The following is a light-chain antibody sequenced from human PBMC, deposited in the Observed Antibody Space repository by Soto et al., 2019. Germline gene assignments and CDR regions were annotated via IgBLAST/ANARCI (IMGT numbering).Light chain of an antibody. CDR1: SSDVGGYNY. Sequence: QSALTQPASVSGSPGQSITISCTGTSSDVGGYNYVSWYQQHPGKAPKLMIYEVSDRPSGVSNRFSGSKSGNTASLTISGLQADDEADYFCSSFTSSSTLEVVFGGGTKVTVL. CDR3: SSFTSSSTLEVV. J-gene: IGLJ2*01. V-gene: IGLV2-14*01. CDR2: EVS.